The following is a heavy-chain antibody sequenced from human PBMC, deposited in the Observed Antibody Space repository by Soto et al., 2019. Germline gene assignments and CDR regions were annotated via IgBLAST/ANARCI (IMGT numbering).Heavy chain of an antibody. Sequence: EVQLVESGGGLVQPGRSLRLSCAASGFTFDDYAMHWVRQAPGKGLEWVSGISWNSGSIGYADSVKGRFTISRDNAKNSLYLQMNSLRAEDTGLYYCAKGGCSSTSCYGGIYYYYYYMDVWGKGTTVTVSS. CDR1: GFTFDDYA. J-gene: IGHJ6*03. CDR3: AKGGCSSTSCYGGIYYYYYYMDV. D-gene: IGHD2-2*01. V-gene: IGHV3-9*01. CDR2: ISWNSGSI.